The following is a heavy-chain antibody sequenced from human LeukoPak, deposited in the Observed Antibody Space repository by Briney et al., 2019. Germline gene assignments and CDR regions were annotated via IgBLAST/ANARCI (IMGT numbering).Heavy chain of an antibody. D-gene: IGHD1-26*01. J-gene: IGHJ4*02. Sequence: SETLSLTCAVYGGSFSGHYWSWIRQPPGKGLEWIGEINHSGSTNYNPSLKSRVTISVDTSKNQFSLKLSSVTAADTAVYYCARHVVAGTGVGATTFDYWGQGTLVTVSS. CDR3: ARHVVAGTGVGATTFDY. CDR1: GGSFSGHY. CDR2: INHSGST. V-gene: IGHV4-34*01.